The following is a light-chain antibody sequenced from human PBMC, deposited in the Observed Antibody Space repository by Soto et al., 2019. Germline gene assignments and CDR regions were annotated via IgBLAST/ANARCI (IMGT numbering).Light chain of an antibody. Sequence: QSVLTQPPSASGSPGQSVTISCTGTSSDVGGYNYVSWYQQHPAKAPKLIIYEVSKRPSGVPDRFSGSKSANTASLTVSGLQADDEADYYCTSFAGKYSWVFGGGTKVTVL. V-gene: IGLV2-8*01. CDR1: SSDVGGYNY. CDR3: TSFAGKYSWV. J-gene: IGLJ3*02. CDR2: EVS.